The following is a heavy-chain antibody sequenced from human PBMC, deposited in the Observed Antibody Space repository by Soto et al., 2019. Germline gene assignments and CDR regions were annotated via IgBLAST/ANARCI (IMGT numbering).Heavy chain of an antibody. CDR1: GGSISSSSYY. Sequence: LSLTCTVSGGSISSSSYYWGWIRQPPGKGLEWIGSIYYSGSTYYNPSLKSRVTISVDTSKNQFSLKLSSVTAADTAVYYCVQSYDILTGRIPPNVGAFDIWGQGTMVTVSS. J-gene: IGHJ3*02. D-gene: IGHD3-9*01. CDR3: VQSYDILTGRIPPNVGAFDI. V-gene: IGHV4-39*01. CDR2: IYYSGST.